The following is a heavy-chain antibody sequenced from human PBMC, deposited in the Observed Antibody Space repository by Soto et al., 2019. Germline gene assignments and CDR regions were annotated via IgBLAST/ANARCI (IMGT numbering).Heavy chain of an antibody. CDR1: GFAFSSYA. V-gene: IGHV3-30-3*01. CDR2: ISYDGSNK. Sequence: GGSLRLSCAASGFAFSSYAMHWVRQAPGKGLEWVAVISYDGSNKYYADSVKGRFTISRDNSKNTLYLQMNSLRAEDTAVYYCARDPGLGRTYAFDIWGQGTMVTVSS. J-gene: IGHJ3*02. CDR3: ARDPGLGRTYAFDI.